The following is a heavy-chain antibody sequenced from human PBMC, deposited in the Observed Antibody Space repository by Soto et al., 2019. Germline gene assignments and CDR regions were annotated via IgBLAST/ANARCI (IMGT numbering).Heavy chain of an antibody. CDR1: GFTFSSYW. V-gene: IGHV3-74*01. Sequence: EVQLVESGGGLVQPGGSLRLSCAASGFTFSSYWMHWVRQAPGKGLVWVSRINSDGSSTSYADYVKGRFTISRDNAKNTLYLQMNSLRAEATAVYYCVRTSLVVAAATREDYWGQGTLVTVSS. D-gene: IGHD2-15*01. CDR2: INSDGSST. J-gene: IGHJ4*02. CDR3: VRTSLVVAAATREDY.